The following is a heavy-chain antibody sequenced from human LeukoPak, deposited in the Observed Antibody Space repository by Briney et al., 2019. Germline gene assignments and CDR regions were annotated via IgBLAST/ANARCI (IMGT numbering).Heavy chain of an antibody. D-gene: IGHD2-15*01. J-gene: IGHJ4*02. V-gene: IGHV3-23*01. CDR3: ALPRGYAAGRAGDSSE. CDR2: ISGSGGST. Sequence: PGGSLRLSCAASGFTFSSYAMSWVRQAPGKGLEWVSAISGSGGSTYYADSVKGRFTISRDNSKNTLYLQMNSLRAEDTAVYYCALPRGYAAGRAGDSSEWGRGPLVTVSS. CDR1: GFTFSSYA.